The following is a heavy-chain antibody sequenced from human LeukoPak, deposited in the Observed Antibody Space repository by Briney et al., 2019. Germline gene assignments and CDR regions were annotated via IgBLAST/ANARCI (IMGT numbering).Heavy chain of an antibody. D-gene: IGHD1-26*01. V-gene: IGHV1-8*01. CDR2: MKPNSGNT. CDR3: ARGDSALDY. Sequence: ASVKVSCKASVYTFTSYDINWVRQATGQGLEWMGWMKPNSGNTGYAEKFQGRVTMTRNTSISTAYMELSSLRSEDTAVYYCARGDSALDYWGQGTLVTVSS. J-gene: IGHJ4*02. CDR1: VYTFTSYD.